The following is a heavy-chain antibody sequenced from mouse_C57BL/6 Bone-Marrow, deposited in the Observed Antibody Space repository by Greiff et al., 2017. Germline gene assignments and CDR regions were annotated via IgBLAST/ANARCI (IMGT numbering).Heavy chain of an antibody. V-gene: IGHV5-17*01. CDR3: ANYYGSIYAMDY. CDR1: GFTFSDYG. D-gene: IGHD1-1*01. Sequence: EVQRVESGGGLVKPGGSLKLSCAASGFTFSDYGMHWVRQAPEKGLEWVAYISSGSSTIYYADTVKGRFTISRDNAKNTLFLQMTSLRSEDTAMYYCANYYGSIYAMDYWGQGTSVTVSS. CDR2: ISSGSSTI. J-gene: IGHJ4*01.